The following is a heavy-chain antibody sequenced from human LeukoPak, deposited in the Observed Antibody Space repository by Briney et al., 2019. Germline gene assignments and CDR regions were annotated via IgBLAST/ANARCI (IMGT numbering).Heavy chain of an antibody. CDR1: GGSISSSSYY. D-gene: IGHD6-25*01. Sequence: PSETLSLTCTVSGGSISSSSYYWGWIRQPPGKGLEWIGSIYYSGSAYYNPSLKSRVTISVDTSKNQFSLKLSSVTAADTAVYYCARAAPLYGMDVWGQGTTVTVSS. CDR3: ARAAPLYGMDV. V-gene: IGHV4-39*01. CDR2: IYYSGSA. J-gene: IGHJ6*02.